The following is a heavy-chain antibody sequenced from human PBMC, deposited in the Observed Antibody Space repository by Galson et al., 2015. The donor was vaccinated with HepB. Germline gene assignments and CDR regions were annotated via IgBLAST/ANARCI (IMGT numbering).Heavy chain of an antibody. CDR2: INTGDGDT. D-gene: IGHD2-15*01. CDR1: GYTFTNYA. Sequence: SVKVSCKASGYTFTNYAMHWVRQAPGQRLEWMGWINTGDGDTKYSQKFQGRVTITRDTSASTAYMDLNSLRSEDTAVYYCARWVGSYMDVWGKGTTVTVSS. V-gene: IGHV1-3*04. CDR3: ARWVGSYMDV. J-gene: IGHJ6*03.